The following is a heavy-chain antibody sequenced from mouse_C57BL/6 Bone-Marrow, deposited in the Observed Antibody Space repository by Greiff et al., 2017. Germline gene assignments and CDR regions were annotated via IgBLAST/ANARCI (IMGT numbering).Heavy chain of an antibody. V-gene: IGHV5-17*01. J-gene: IGHJ1*03. CDR3: ARSYGSRLRYFDV. D-gene: IGHD1-1*01. CDR1: GFTFSDYG. Sequence: EVHLVESGGGLVKPGGSLKLSCAASGFTFSDYGMHWVRQAPEKGLEWVAYISSGSSTIYYADTVKGRFTISRDNAKNTLFLQMTSLRSEDTAMYYCARSYGSRLRYFDVWGTGTTVTVSS. CDR2: ISSGSSTI.